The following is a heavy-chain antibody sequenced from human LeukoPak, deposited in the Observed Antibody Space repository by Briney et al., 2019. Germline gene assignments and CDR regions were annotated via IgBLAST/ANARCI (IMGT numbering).Heavy chain of an antibody. CDR2: ISSSSSYI. V-gene: IGHV3-21*01. Sequence: GESLRLSCAASGFTFSSYSMNWVRQAPGKGLEWVSSISSSSSYIYYADSVKGRFTISRDNAKNSLYLQMNSLRAEDTAVYYCARETPYYVWGSYRPDYWGQGTLVTVSS. CDR3: ARETPYYVWGSYRPDY. CDR1: GFTFSSYS. D-gene: IGHD3-16*02. J-gene: IGHJ4*02.